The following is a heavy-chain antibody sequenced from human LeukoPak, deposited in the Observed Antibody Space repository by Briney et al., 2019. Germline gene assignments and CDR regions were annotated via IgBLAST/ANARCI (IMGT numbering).Heavy chain of an antibody. J-gene: IGHJ6*03. Sequence: GEALRHSFSASVFRFSSYSMNWVRQAPGKVVEWIPYIVASSATIHYADSVQGRFTISRDNAKNSLFLQMDNLRVEDRAVYYCAKVFGVEYFYYMDVWGNGATVIVSS. CDR2: IVASSATI. V-gene: IGHV3-48*04. D-gene: IGHD3-3*01. CDR1: VFRFSSYS. CDR3: AKVFGVEYFYYMDV.